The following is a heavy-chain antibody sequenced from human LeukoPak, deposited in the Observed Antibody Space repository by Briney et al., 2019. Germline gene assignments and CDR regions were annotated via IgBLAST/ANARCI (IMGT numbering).Heavy chain of an antibody. CDR2: ITTYNGAT. D-gene: IGHD2-2*01. CDR3: AKLGSSMSIDLGWFDP. J-gene: IGHJ5*02. CDR1: GYTFTTYG. Sequence: ASVKVSCKTSGYTFTTYGITWVRQAPGQGLEWMGWITTYNGATNYAQKFQGRVTMTTETSTTTASLELRSLRSDDTAVYYCAKLGSSMSIDLGWFDPWGQGTLVTVSS. V-gene: IGHV1-18*01.